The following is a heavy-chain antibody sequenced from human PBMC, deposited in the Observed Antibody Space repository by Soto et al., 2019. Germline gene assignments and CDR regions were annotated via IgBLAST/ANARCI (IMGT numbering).Heavy chain of an antibody. CDR2: ISAYNGNT. V-gene: IGHV1-18*01. CDR3: ARHPYSYGYSGFDY. Sequence: ASVKVSCKASGYTFTSYGISWVRQAPGQGLEWMGWISAYNGNTNYAQKPQGRVTMTTDTSTSTAYMELRSLRSDDTAVYYCARHPYSYGYSGFDYWGQGTLVTVSS. J-gene: IGHJ4*02. CDR1: GYTFTSYG. D-gene: IGHD5-18*01.